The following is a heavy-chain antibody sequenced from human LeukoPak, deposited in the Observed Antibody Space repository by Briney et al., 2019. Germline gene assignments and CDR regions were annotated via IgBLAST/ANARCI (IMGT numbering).Heavy chain of an antibody. CDR3: ARVAWQSFDI. CDR2: VNPNDGGT. CDR1: GYTFTNNH. V-gene: IGHV1-46*01. J-gene: IGHJ3*02. Sequence: ASVKVSCKASGYTFTNNHIHWVRQAPGQGLEWMGIVNPNDGGTGYAQKFQDRVTMTRDTSTSTVYMELSSLTSEDTALYYCARVAWQSFDIWGQGTTVTVSS. D-gene: IGHD5-12*01.